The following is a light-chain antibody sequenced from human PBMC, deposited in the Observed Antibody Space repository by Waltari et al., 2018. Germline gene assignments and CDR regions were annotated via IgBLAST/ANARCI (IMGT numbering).Light chain of an antibody. V-gene: IGLV1-40*01. J-gene: IGLJ3*02. Sequence: QSVLTQPPSVSGAPGQRVTISCTGSSSNIGAGYDVHWYRHLPGTAPKLLISGNTNRPSGIPDRFSGSKSATSASLAITGLQAEDEADYCCQSYDSSLRSSVFGGGTKLTVL. CDR1: SSNIGAGYD. CDR2: GNT. CDR3: QSYDSSLRSSV.